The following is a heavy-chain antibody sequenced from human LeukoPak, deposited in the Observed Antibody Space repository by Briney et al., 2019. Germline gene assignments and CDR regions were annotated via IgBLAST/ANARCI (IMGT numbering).Heavy chain of an antibody. J-gene: IGHJ3*02. D-gene: IGHD2-8*01. Sequence: CXAXXFXXXSXXMHXVXQXPXXXXXXXXXXSYDGSNKYYADSVKGRFTISRDNSKNTLYLQMNSLRAEDTAVYYCARGGYCTNGACFHLAFDIWGQGTMVTVSS. CDR2: XSYDGSNK. CDR3: ARGGYCTNGACFHLAFDI. CDR1: XFXXXSXX. V-gene: IGHV3-30-3*01.